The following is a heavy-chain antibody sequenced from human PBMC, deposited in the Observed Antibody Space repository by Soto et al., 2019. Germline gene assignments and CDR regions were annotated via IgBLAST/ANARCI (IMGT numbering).Heavy chain of an antibody. V-gene: IGHV1-69*06. Sequence: ASLKVSCKTSGITFSNSAVQWVRQARGQRLEWIGGIIPIIGTANYAQNLQGRVTITGDISTSTAYMELSSLRSEDTAVYYCARADCSSTSCYSYYYGMDVWGQGTTVTVSS. J-gene: IGHJ6*02. CDR3: ARADCSSTSCYSYYYGMDV. D-gene: IGHD2-2*01. CDR1: GITFSNSA. CDR2: IIPIIGTA.